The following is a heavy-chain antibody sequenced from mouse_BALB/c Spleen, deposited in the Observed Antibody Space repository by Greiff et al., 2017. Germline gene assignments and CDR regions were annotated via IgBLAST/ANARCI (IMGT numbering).Heavy chain of an antibody. D-gene: IGHD4-1*01. J-gene: IGHJ2*01. CDR1: GFTFSSYA. CDR3: ARQAGTGDFDY. Sequence: EVMLVESGGGLVKPGGSLKLSCAASGFTFSSYAMSWVRQTPEKRLEWVATISSGGSYTYYPESVKGRFTISRDNAKNTLYLQMSSLRSEDTAMYYCARQAGTGDFDYWGQGTTLTVSS. V-gene: IGHV5-9-3*01. CDR2: ISSGGSYT.